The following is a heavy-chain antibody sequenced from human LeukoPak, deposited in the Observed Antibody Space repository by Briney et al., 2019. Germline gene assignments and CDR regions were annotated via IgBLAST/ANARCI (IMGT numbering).Heavy chain of an antibody. D-gene: IGHD5-18*01. CDR3: ARALSYSYGSMDF. Sequence: GGSLRLSCAASGFTFSSYSMNWVRQAPGKGLEGVSSISSGSKYIYNADSVKGRFTISRDNAKDSLYLQTNSLRVEDTAVYYCARALSYSYGSMDFWGQGTLVVVSS. J-gene: IGHJ4*02. CDR2: ISSGSKYI. V-gene: IGHV3-21*01. CDR1: GFTFSSYS.